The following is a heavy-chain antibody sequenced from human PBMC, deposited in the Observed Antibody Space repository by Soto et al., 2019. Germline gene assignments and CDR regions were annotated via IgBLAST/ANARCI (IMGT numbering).Heavy chain of an antibody. CDR1: GFTFSRYG. J-gene: IGHJ4*02. CDR2: IRYDGSNI. D-gene: IGHD6-19*01. CDR3: ARDREQWLVGYYFDY. V-gene: IGHV3-33*01. Sequence: QVQLVESGGGVVQPGRSLRLSCAASGFTFSRYGMHWVRQAPGRGLEWVAVIRYDGSNIYYADSVKGRFTISGDNSKDTLDLQMNSLRAEDTAVYYCARDREQWLVGYYFDYWGQGTLVTVSS.